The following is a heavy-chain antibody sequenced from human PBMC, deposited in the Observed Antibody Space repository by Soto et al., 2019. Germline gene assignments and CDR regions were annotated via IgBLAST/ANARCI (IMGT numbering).Heavy chain of an antibody. CDR2: IIPIFGTA. CDR3: ARQATTARLKGWFDP. CDR1: GGTFSSYA. D-gene: IGHD2-21*02. V-gene: IGHV1-69*06. J-gene: IGHJ5*02. Sequence: SVKVSCKASGGTFSSYAISWVRQAPGQGLEWMGGIIPIFGTANYAQKFQGRVTITADKSTSTAYMELSSLRSEDTAVYYCARQATTARLKGWFDPWGQGTLVTVSS.